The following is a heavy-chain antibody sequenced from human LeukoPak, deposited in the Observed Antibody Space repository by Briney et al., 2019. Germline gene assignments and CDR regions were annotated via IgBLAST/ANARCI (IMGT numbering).Heavy chain of an antibody. J-gene: IGHJ4*02. Sequence: PGGSLRLSCAASGFIFSTYDMSWVRQAPGKGLEWVSGISSGGGSAYYADSVKGRFTISRDNSKNTLYLQMNSLRAEDTAVYYCAKGEEGRIRRVDYWGQGTLVTVSS. CDR2: ISSGGGSA. CDR1: GFIFSTYD. V-gene: IGHV3-23*01. D-gene: IGHD1-14*01. CDR3: AKGEEGRIRRVDY.